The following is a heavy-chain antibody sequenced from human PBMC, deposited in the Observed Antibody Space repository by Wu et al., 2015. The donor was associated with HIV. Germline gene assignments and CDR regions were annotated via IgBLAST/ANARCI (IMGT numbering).Heavy chain of an antibody. V-gene: IGHV1-18*01. Sequence: QVQLVQSGAEVKKPGSSVKVSCKASGGTFSTYAMNWVRQAPGEGLEWMGWISAQNGNTKYAQKFQGRVTMTTETSSSTAYMELRSLRFDDTAVYFCARGHYYDTSSSPMYWGPGTRVTVSS. CDR1: GGTFSTYA. CDR3: ARGHYYDTSSSPMY. D-gene: IGHD3-22*01. CDR2: ISAQNGNT. J-gene: IGHJ4*02.